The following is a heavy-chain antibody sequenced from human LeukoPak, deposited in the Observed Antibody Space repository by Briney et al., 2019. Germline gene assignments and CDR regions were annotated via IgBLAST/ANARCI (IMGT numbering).Heavy chain of an antibody. J-gene: IGHJ4*02. V-gene: IGHV1-69*05. D-gene: IGHD1-26*01. CDR2: IIPIFGTA. CDR3: ARDRWSGSPLGY. CDR1: GGTFSSYA. Sequence: SVKVSCKASGGTFSSYAISWVRQAPGQGLEWMGRIIPIFGTANYAQKFQGRVTISTDESTSTAYMELSSLRSEDTAVYYCARDRWSGSPLGYWGQGTLVTVSS.